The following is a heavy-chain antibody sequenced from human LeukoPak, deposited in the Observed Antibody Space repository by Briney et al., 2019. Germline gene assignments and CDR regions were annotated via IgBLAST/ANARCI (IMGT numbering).Heavy chain of an antibody. J-gene: IGHJ5*02. Sequence: ASVKVSCKVSGYTLTELSVHWVRQALGKGREWMGGFDPEDGETIYAQKFQGRVTMTEDTSTDTAYMELSSLRSEDTAVYYCARPVLNSGWSLGSWGQGTLVTVSS. CDR3: ARPVLNSGWSLGS. CDR2: FDPEDGET. D-gene: IGHD6-19*01. CDR1: GYTLTELS. V-gene: IGHV1-24*01.